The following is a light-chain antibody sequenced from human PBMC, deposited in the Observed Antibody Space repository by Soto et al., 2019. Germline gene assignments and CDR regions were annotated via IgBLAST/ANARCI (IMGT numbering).Light chain of an antibody. CDR2: KAS. Sequence: DIQMTQSPSTLSASVGDRVTITCRASQSISSWLAWYQQKPGKAPKLLIYKASSLESGVPSRFSGSGSGTEFTLTISSLQPDDFATYYCQQYNAYPYTFGQGTKLEIK. V-gene: IGKV1-5*03. CDR1: QSISSW. J-gene: IGKJ2*01. CDR3: QQYNAYPYT.